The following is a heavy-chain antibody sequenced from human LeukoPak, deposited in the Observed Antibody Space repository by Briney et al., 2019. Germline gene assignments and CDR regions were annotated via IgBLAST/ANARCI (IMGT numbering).Heavy chain of an antibody. J-gene: IGHJ4*02. CDR2: IYTSGST. D-gene: IGHD4-17*01. V-gene: IGHV4-61*02. CDR3: ARSRTNPTPLYGDYERPFDY. CDR1: GGSISSGSYY. Sequence: SETLSLTCTVSGGSISSGSYYWSWIRQPAGKGLEWIGRIYTSGSTNYNPSLKSRVTISVDTSKNQFSLKLSSVTAADTAVYYCARSRTNPTPLYGDYERPFDYWGQGTLVTVSS.